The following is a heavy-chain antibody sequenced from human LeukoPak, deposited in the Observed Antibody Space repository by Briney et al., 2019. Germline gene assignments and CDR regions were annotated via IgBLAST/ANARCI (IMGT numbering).Heavy chain of an antibody. Sequence: PGGSLRLSCTTSGFTFSDCSIHWVRQAPGKGLEWVAVISFDGNAVYYADSMKGRFTISRDNAKNTLYLQMNSLRAEDTAVYHCAVFDNWPGDWGQGTLVTVSS. CDR2: ISFDGNAV. V-gene: IGHV3-30-3*01. CDR1: GFTFSDCS. CDR3: AVFDNWPGD. J-gene: IGHJ5*02.